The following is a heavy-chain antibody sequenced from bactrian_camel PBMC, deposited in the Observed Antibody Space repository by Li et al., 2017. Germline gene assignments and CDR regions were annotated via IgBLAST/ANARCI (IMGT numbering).Heavy chain of an antibody. Sequence: HVQLVESGGGLVQSGGSLTLSCQASGYARGSYCMSWFRQAPGKEREGVAAMDSDGTASYADSVKGRFTISRDNAKNTLNLQMNSLQPEDTAMYYCAANFGPYCSGPYLARRANFLGQGTQVTVS. J-gene: IGHJ4*01. CDR2: MDSDGTA. V-gene: IGHV3S26*01. CDR1: GYARGSYC. D-gene: IGHD2*01.